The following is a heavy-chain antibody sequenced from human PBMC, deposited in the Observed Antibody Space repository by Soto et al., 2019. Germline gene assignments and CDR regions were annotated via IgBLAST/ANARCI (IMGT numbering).Heavy chain of an antibody. Sequence: SETLSLTCTVSGGSISSGGYYWSWIRQHPGKGREWIGYIYYSGSTYYNPSLKSRVTISVDTSKNQFSLKLSSVTAADTAVYYCARVRGVWFAPLWFDPWGQGTRVTAPQ. CDR3: ARVRGVWFAPLWFDP. V-gene: IGHV4-31*03. CDR2: IYYSGST. J-gene: IGHJ5*02. D-gene: IGHD3-10*01. CDR1: GGSISSGGYY.